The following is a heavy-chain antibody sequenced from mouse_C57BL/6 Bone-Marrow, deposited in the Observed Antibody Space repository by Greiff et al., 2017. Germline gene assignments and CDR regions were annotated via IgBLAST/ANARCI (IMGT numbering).Heavy chain of an antibody. D-gene: IGHD1-1*01. Sequence: QVQLQQSGAELVRPGASVTLSCKASGYTFTDYEMHWVKQTPVHGLEWIGAIDPETGGTAYNQKFKGKAILTADKSSSTAYMELRSLTSEDSAVYYCARRRIITTVVATDYWGQGTTLTVSS. CDR3: ARRRIITTVVATDY. CDR1: GYTFTDYE. CDR2: IDPETGGT. V-gene: IGHV1-15*01. J-gene: IGHJ2*01.